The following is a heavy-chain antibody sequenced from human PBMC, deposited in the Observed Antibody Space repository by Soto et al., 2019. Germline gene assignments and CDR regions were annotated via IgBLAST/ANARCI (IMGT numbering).Heavy chain of an antibody. J-gene: IGHJ4*02. CDR2: IIGSVSST. V-gene: IGHV1-69*01. CDR3: AAGGRVTCNEFDY. CDR1: GGIFSRSGTFSSFA. Sequence: QVQLVQSGAEVKKPGSSVKVTCTASGGIFSRSGTFSSFAISWVRQAPGQGLEWMGGIIGSVSSTKYAQRFQGRLTITADESANSAFMELSSLRSDYTAIYYCAAGGRVTCNEFDYWGQGTLVTVSS. D-gene: IGHD1-1*01.